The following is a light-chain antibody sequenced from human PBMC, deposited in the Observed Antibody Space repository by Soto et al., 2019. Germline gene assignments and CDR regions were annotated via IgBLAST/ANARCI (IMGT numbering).Light chain of an antibody. V-gene: IGKV1-5*01. J-gene: IGKJ1*01. Sequence: DIQMTQSPSTPSASVGDRVTITCRASQSLSGWLAWYQQKPGKAPKLLIYDVSSLESGVPSRFSGSGSATEFTLTISSLQPDDFATYYCQQYNSYWTFGQGTKVEIK. CDR2: DVS. CDR3: QQYNSYWT. CDR1: QSLSGW.